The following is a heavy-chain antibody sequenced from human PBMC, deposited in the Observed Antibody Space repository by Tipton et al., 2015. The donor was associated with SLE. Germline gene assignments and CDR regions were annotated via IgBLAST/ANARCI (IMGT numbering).Heavy chain of an antibody. V-gene: IGHV4-34*01. D-gene: IGHD4/OR15-4a*01. CDR1: GGSISSYY. CDR3: ASYGAKSFDY. CDR2: INHSGST. J-gene: IGHJ4*02. Sequence: TLSLTCTVSGGSISSYYWSWIRQPPGKGLEWIGEINHSGSTNYNPSLKSRVTISVDTSKNQFSLKLSSVTAADTAVYYCASYGAKSFDYWGQGTLVTVSS.